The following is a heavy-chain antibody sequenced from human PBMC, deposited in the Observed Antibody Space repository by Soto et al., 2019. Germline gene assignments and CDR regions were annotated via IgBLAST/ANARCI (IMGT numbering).Heavy chain of an antibody. V-gene: IGHV3-48*03. CDR2: ISHTDRLT. CDR1: GFTFSYYE. CDR3: ARDTGRASADL. J-gene: IGHJ5*02. Sequence: GGSLRLSCVGSGFTFSYYEMNWVRPAPGKGLERVAFISHTDRLTHYPDSVKGRFTISRDNAQNSLYLEMTSLRVEDTGVYYCARDTGRASADLWGQGTLVTVSS. D-gene: IGHD6-13*01.